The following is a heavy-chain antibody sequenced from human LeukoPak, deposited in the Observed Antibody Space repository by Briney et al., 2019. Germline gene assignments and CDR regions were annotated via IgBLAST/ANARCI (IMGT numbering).Heavy chain of an antibody. CDR2: IYYKGNA. CDR1: GGSISGSY. Sequence: SETLSLTCTVSGGSISGSYWTWIRQPLGKGLEWIGQIYYKGNADYNPSLKSRVTLSVDTSKNQFSLKLTAMTAADTAVYYCAKFGVDYDMIVWGQGTTVTVS. CDR3: AKFGVDYDMIV. V-gene: IGHV4-59*01. D-gene: IGHD3-16*01. J-gene: IGHJ6*02.